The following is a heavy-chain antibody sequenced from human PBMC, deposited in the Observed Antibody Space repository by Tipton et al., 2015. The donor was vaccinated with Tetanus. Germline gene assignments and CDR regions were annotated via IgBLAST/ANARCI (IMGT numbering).Heavy chain of an antibody. CDR1: GYTFTAYY. V-gene: IGHV1-46*01. Sequence: QLVQSGAEVKKPGASVKVSCKASGYTFTAYYVHWVRQAPGQGLEWVGMINPSGGSTSYAQKFQGRITLTRVTSTNTVYMELNSLRSDDPAVYYCTRAVMSFDLWGRGTLVTVSS. J-gene: IGHJ2*01. CDR2: INPSGGST. CDR3: TRAVMSFDL. D-gene: IGHD2-21*01.